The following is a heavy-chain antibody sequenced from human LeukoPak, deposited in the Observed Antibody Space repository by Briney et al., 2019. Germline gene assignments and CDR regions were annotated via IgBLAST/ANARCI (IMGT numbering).Heavy chain of an antibody. Sequence: GGSLRLSCAASGFTFSSSAMHWVRQAPDKGLEWVAVISYDGSNKYYADSVKGRFTISRDNSKNTLYLQMNSLGADDTAVYYCARDRDSSGWYEGFDYWSQGTLVTVPS. D-gene: IGHD6-19*01. CDR1: GFTFSSSA. CDR2: ISYDGSNK. J-gene: IGHJ4*02. CDR3: ARDRDSSGWYEGFDY. V-gene: IGHV3-30-3*01.